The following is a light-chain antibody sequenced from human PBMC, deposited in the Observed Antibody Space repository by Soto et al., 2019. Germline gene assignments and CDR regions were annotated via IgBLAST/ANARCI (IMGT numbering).Light chain of an antibody. CDR3: QQYGSSIT. CDR1: QSVSSN. V-gene: IGKV3-20*01. Sequence: EIVLTQSPGTLSLSPGERANLACRASQSVSSNLAWYQQKPGQAPRLLIYGTSSRATGIPDRFSGSGSGTDFTLTISRLEPEDFAVFYCQQYGSSITFGQGTRLEIK. J-gene: IGKJ5*01. CDR2: GTS.